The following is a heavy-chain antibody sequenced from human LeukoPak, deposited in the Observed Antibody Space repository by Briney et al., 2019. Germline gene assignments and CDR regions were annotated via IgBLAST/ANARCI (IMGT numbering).Heavy chain of an antibody. CDR3: ARRIAARPNYYYYMDV. J-gene: IGHJ6*03. CDR1: GGTFSSYA. V-gene: IGHV1-69*05. D-gene: IGHD6-6*01. CDR2: IIPIFGTA. Sequence: ASVKVSCKASGGTFSSYAISWVRQAPGQGLEWMGRIIPIFGTANYAQKFQGRVTITTDESTSTAYMELSSLRSEDTAVYYCARRIAARPNYYYYMDVWGKGTTVTVSS.